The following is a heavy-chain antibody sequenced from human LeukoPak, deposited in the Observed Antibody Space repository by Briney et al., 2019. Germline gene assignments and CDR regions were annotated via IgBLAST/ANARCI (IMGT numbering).Heavy chain of an antibody. J-gene: IGHJ4*02. V-gene: IGHV3-23*01. Sequence: GGSLRLSCAASGFTFSTFAMIWVRQPPGKGLEWVSSIFPSGGEIHYADSVRGRFTISRDNSKSTLSLQMNSLRAEDTAIYYCAKLSESGTYNNFFHYWGQGTLVTVFS. CDR2: IFPSGGEI. CDR1: GFTFSTFA. CDR3: AKLSESGTYNNFFHY. D-gene: IGHD3-10*01.